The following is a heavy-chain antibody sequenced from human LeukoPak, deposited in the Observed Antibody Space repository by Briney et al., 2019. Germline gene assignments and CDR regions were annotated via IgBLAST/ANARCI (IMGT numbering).Heavy chain of an antibody. J-gene: IGHJ3*02. CDR3: ARVGRRLGAFDI. Sequence: GGSLRLSCAASGFTFSSYSMNWVRQAPGKGLEWVSSISSSSSYIYYADSVKGRFTISRDNAKNSLYLQMNSLRAEDTAVYYCARVGRRLGAFDIWGQGTMVTVSS. V-gene: IGHV3-21*01. CDR2: ISSSSSYI. CDR1: GFTFSSYS.